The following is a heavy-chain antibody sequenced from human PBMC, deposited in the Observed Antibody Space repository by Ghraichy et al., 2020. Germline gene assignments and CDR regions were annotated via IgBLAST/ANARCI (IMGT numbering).Heavy chain of an antibody. CDR1: GFTFSSYA. CDR2: ISGSGGST. J-gene: IGHJ6*02. D-gene: IGHD6-19*01. CDR3: AKDRFSSGYYYYYGMDV. Sequence: GGSLRLSCAVSGFTFSSYAMSWVRQAPGKGLEWVSAISGSGGSTYYADSVKGRFTTSRDNSKNTLYLQMNSLRAEDTAVYYCAKDRFSSGYYYYYGMDVWGQGTTVTVSS. V-gene: IGHV3-23*01.